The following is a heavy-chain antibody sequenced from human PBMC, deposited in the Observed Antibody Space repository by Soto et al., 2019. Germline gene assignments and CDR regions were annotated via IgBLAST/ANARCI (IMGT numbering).Heavy chain of an antibody. D-gene: IGHD3-10*01. Sequence: QVQLQESGPGLVKPSQTLSLTCTVSGGSISSGAYYWTWIRQHPGKGLEWIGYIHYSGRTYYNPSLMSRVTISDDTPKNQFSLELSSVTAADTAVYYCAGDRSSGHYSNWVDPWGQATLVTVSS. V-gene: IGHV4-31*03. CDR3: AGDRSSGHYSNWVDP. CDR1: GGSISSGAYY. J-gene: IGHJ5*02. CDR2: IHYSGRT.